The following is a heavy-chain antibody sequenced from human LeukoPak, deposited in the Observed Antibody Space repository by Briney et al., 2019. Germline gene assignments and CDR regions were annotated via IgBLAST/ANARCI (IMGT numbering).Heavy chain of an antibody. CDR2: ISSSGSII. Sequence: GGSLRLSCAASGFTFSSYEMNWGRQAPGKGLEWVSYISSSGSIIYYADSVKGRFTSSRDNAKNSLYLQMNSLRAEDTAVYYCAELGITMIGGVWGKGTTVTISS. J-gene: IGHJ6*04. CDR3: AELGITMIGGV. V-gene: IGHV3-48*03. D-gene: IGHD3-10*02. CDR1: GFTFSSYE.